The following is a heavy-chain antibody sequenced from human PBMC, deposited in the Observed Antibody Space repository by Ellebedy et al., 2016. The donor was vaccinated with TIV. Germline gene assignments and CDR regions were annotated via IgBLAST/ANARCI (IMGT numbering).Heavy chain of an antibody. Sequence: SETLSLXCTVSGGSISSYYWSWIRQPPGKGLEWIGYIYYSGSTNYNPSLKSRVTISVDTSKNQLSLKLSSVTAADTAVYYCARSPGDAFDIWGQGTMVTVSS. CDR3: ARSPGDAFDI. CDR2: IYYSGST. V-gene: IGHV4-59*08. D-gene: IGHD3-10*01. CDR1: GGSISSYY. J-gene: IGHJ3*02.